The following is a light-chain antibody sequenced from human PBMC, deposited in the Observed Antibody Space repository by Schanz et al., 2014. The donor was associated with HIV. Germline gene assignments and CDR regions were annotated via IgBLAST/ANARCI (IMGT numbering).Light chain of an antibody. CDR1: QSVNNY. Sequence: EIVLTQSPATLSVSPGERATLSCRAGQSVNNYLAWYQQKPGQTPRLLIYGASTRATGIPARFSGSGSGTEFTLTISSLQSEDFAVYYCQQYNNWWTFGQGTKVEIK. CDR2: GAS. CDR3: QQYNNWWT. V-gene: IGKV3-15*01. J-gene: IGKJ1*01.